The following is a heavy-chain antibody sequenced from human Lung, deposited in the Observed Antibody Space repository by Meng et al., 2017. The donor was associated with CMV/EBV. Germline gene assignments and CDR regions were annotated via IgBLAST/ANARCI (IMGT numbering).Heavy chain of an antibody. J-gene: IGHJ6*02. Sequence: SXXVSXXVYGGTFSSNPISWVRQAPGQGLEWMGGIIPVFGTPNYGQKFQGRVTITSDESTSTAYMELSSLRSNDTAIYYCARERQGFGYYYGMDVWGQGTXVTVSS. D-gene: IGHD3-3*01. CDR1: GGTFSSNP. CDR2: IIPVFGTP. CDR3: ARERQGFGYYYGMDV. V-gene: IGHV1-69*13.